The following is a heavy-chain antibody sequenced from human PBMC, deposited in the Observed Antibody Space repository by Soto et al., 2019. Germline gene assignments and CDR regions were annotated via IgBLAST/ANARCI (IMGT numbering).Heavy chain of an antibody. CDR1: GFTFSRSA. D-gene: IGHD5-12*01. CDR3: AKVASAPSTYYLYYMDV. V-gene: IGHV3-23*01. Sequence: EVQLLESGGHLVQSGGSLRLSCVVSGFTFSRSAMSWVRQAPGKGLEWVSAISGSGSDTYYADSVKGRFTISRDNSKNTLFLQMNGLRAEDTAVYYCAKVASAPSTYYLYYMDVWGKGTTVTVSS. J-gene: IGHJ6*03. CDR2: ISGSGSDT.